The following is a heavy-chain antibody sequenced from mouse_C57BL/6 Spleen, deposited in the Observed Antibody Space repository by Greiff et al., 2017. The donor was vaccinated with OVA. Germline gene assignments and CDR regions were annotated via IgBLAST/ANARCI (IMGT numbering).Heavy chain of an antibody. D-gene: IGHD1-1*01. V-gene: IGHV3-6*01. CDR2: ISYDGSN. CDR1: GYSITSGYY. Sequence: VQLKESGPGLVKPSQSLSLTCSVTGYSITSGYYWNWIRQFPGNKLEWMGYISYDGSNNYNPSLKNRISLTRDTSKNQCFLKLNSVTTEDTATYYCARDYYYGSEFAYWGQGTLVTVSA. J-gene: IGHJ3*01. CDR3: ARDYYYGSEFAY.